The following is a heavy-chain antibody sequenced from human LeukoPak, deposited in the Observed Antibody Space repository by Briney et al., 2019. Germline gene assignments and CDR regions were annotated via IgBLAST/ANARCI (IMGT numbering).Heavy chain of an antibody. Sequence: SETLSLTCAVSGGSISSDYWSWIRQPPGKGLEWIGYIYYSGSTNYNPSLKSRVTISVGTSKTQFSLKLSSVTAADTAVYYCAREVGDISGYYFLGMDVWGQGTTVTVSS. V-gene: IGHV4-59*01. CDR2: IYYSGST. J-gene: IGHJ6*02. CDR3: AREVGDISGYYFLGMDV. D-gene: IGHD3-22*01. CDR1: GGSISSDY.